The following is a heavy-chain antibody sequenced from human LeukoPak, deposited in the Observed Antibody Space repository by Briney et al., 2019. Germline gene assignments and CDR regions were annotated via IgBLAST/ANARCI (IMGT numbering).Heavy chain of an antibody. CDR2: IYYSGST. V-gene: IGHV4-59*12. Sequence: PSETLSLTCTVSGGSISSYYWSWIRQPPGKGLEWIGYIYYSGSTNYNPSLKSRVTISVDRSKNQFSLKLSSVTAADTAVYYCATRLDYYDSSGYYIVDAFDIWGQGTMVTVSS. CDR3: ATRLDYYDSSGYYIVDAFDI. J-gene: IGHJ3*02. CDR1: GGSISSYY. D-gene: IGHD3-22*01.